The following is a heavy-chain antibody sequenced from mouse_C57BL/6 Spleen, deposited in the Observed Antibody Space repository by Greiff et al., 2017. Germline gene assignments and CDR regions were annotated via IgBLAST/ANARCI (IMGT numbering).Heavy chain of an antibody. V-gene: IGHV1-26*01. D-gene: IGHD4-1*01. Sequence: EVQLQQSGPELVKPGASVKISCKASGYTFTDYYMNWVKQSHGKSLEWIGDINPNNGGTSYNQKFKGKATLTVDKSSSTAYMELRSLTSEDSAVYYCARPGTSAMDYWGQGTSVTVSS. J-gene: IGHJ4*01. CDR2: INPNNGGT. CDR3: ARPGTSAMDY. CDR1: GYTFTDYY.